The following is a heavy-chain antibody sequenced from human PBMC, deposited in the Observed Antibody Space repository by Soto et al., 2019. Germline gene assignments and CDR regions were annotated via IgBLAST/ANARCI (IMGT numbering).Heavy chain of an antibody. J-gene: IGHJ1*01. CDR2: IYYSGST. CDR3: ARHYQWLVQH. CDR1: GGSISSSSYY. Sequence: PSETLSLTCTVSGGSISSSSYYWGWIRQPPGKGLEWIGSIYYSGSTYYNPSLKSRVTISVDTSKNQFSLKLSSVTAADTAVYYCARHYQWLVQHWGQGTLVTVSS. V-gene: IGHV4-39*01. D-gene: IGHD6-19*01.